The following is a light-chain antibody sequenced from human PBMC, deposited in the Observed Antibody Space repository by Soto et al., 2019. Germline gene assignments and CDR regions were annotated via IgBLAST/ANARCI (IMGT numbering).Light chain of an antibody. CDR1: QSISSR. J-gene: IGKJ1*01. Sequence: DVQMTQSPSTLSASVGDRVTITCRASQSISSRLAWYQQKPGKAPKLLIYKASSLESGVPSRFSGSGSGTEFTLTISSLQPDDFAIYYCQQYNGYPWTFGQGTKVEIK. V-gene: IGKV1-5*03. CDR2: KAS. CDR3: QQYNGYPWT.